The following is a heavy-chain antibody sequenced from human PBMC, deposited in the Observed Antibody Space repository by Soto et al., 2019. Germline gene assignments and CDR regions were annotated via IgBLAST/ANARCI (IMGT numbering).Heavy chain of an antibody. D-gene: IGHD5-18*01. CDR2: ISWNSGSI. V-gene: IGHV3-9*01. Sequence: PGGSLRLSCAASGFTFDDYAMHWVRQAPGKGLEWVSGISWNSGSIGYADSVKGRFTISRDNAKNSLYLQMNSLRAEDTALYYCAKAGCVDTATVPCPYYFDYWGQGTLVTVSS. J-gene: IGHJ4*02. CDR3: AKAGCVDTATVPCPYYFDY. CDR1: GFTFDDYA.